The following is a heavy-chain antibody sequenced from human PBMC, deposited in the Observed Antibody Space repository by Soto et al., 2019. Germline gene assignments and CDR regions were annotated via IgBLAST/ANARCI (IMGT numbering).Heavy chain of an antibody. D-gene: IGHD4-17*01. J-gene: IGHJ1*01. Sequence: EVQLLESGGGLVQPGGSLRLSCAASGFTFSDYAMNWVRQAPGKGLEWVSTISGSDTSTYYVDSVKGRFTISGDDSKNTLYLQMNSLRAEDTAVYYCVKVGWDTMTTVTKGYFQPWGQGTLVTVSS. V-gene: IGHV3-23*01. CDR1: GFTFSDYA. CDR3: VKVGWDTMTTVTKGYFQP. CDR2: ISGSDTST.